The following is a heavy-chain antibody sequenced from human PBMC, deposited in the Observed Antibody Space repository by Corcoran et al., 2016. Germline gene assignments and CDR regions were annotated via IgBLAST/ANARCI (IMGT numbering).Heavy chain of an antibody. CDR1: GYSISSGKY. CDR3: ARDIGTYLSYCDY. CDR2: IYHTGTA. D-gene: IGHD1-1*01. V-gene: IGHV4-38-2*02. J-gene: IGHJ4*02. Sequence: QVQLQESGPGLVKPSETLSLTCTVSGYSISSGKYWGWIRQPPGKGLEWIGSIYHTGTAYYNPSLKGRLSISVDSSKNQFSLRLSSVTAADTAVYYCARDIGTYLSYCDYWGQGTLVTVSS.